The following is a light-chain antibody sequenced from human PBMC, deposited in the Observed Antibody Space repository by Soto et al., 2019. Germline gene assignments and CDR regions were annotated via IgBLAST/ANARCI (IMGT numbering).Light chain of an antibody. CDR2: GNS. J-gene: IGLJ2*01. CDR3: QSYDSSLRSV. CDR1: SSNIGAGYD. V-gene: IGLV1-40*01. Sequence: QSVLTQPPSVSGAPGQRVTISCTGRSSNIGAGYDVHWYQQLPGTAPKLLIYGNSNRPSGVPDRVSGSKSGTSASLAITGLQAEDEAHYYCQSYDSSLRSVFGGGTKLTVL.